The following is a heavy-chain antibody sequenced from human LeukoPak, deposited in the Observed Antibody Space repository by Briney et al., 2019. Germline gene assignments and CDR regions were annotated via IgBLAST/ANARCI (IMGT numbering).Heavy chain of an antibody. CDR1: GFTFSSYG. Sequence: PGRSLRLSCAASGFTFSSYGMHWVRQAPGKGLEWVAVISYDGSNKHYADSVKGRFTISRDNSKNTLYLQMNSLEPEDTAVYYCARDQIIVTTILDYYYGMDVWGQGTTVTVSS. D-gene: IGHD5-12*01. CDR2: ISYDGSNK. J-gene: IGHJ6*02. CDR3: ARDQIIVTTILDYYYGMDV. V-gene: IGHV3-30*03.